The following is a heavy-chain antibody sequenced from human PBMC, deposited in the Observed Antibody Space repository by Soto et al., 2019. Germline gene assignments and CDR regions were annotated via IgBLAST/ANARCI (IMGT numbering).Heavy chain of an antibody. CDR3: ARDWRTAGTTGWFDP. J-gene: IGHJ5*02. D-gene: IGHD6-13*01. CDR1: GFTFSTHA. V-gene: IGHV3-30-3*01. CDR2: ISYDGTTK. Sequence: QEQLVESGGGVVQPGRSLRLSCAASGFTFSTHAMHWVRQAPGRGLEWVAIISYDGTTKDYADSVKGRFTISRDNSKNAVYLQMNSLRSEDTALYYCARDWRTAGTTGWFDPWGQGTLVTVSS.